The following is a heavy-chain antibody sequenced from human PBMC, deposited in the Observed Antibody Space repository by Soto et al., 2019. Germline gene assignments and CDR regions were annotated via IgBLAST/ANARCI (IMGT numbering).Heavy chain of an antibody. CDR2: IDWDDDK. J-gene: IGHJ4*02. CDR3: ARIPRLNSYFDY. Sequence: SGPKLVNPTQPLTLTCTFSGFSLTNRGVCVSWICQPPGKALEWLARIDWDDDKYYSTSLKTRLTISKDTSKNQVVLTMTNMDPVDTATYYCARIPRLNSYFDYWGQGALVTSPQ. V-gene: IGHV2-70*11. D-gene: IGHD2-8*01. CDR1: GFSLTNRGVC.